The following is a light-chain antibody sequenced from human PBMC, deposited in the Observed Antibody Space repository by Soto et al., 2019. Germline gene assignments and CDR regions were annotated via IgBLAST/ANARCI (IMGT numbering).Light chain of an antibody. J-gene: IGKJ3*01. CDR1: QSISRS. CDR3: QQYNSYLLT. CDR2: GAS. V-gene: IGKV1-5*01. Sequence: DIQMTQSPSTLSASVGDRVTITCRASQSISRSLAWYQQKPGKAPNLLIYGASSLESGVPSRFSGSGFGTEFTLTISSLQPDDFATYYCQQYNSYLLTFGPGTKVDIK.